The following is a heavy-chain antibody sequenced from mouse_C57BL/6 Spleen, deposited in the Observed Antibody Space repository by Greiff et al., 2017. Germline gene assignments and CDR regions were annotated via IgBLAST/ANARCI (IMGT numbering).Heavy chain of an antibody. J-gene: IGHJ2*01. D-gene: IGHD1-1*01. CDR3: ARYYYGREGRYCDY. Sequence: EVQLQQSGPELVKPGASVKIPCKASGYTFTDYNMDWVKQSHGKSLEWIGDINPNNGGTNYNQKFKGKATLTVDKSTSTAYMELRSLTSEDTAVYYCARYYYGREGRYCDYWGQGTTLTVSS. V-gene: IGHV1-18*01. CDR1: GYTFTDYN. CDR2: INPNNGGT.